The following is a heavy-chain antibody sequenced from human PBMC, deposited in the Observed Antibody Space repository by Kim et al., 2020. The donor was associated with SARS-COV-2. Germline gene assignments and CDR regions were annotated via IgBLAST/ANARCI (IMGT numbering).Heavy chain of an antibody. CDR2: INPSGGST. J-gene: IGHJ6*02. V-gene: IGHV1-46*01. CDR1: GYTFTSYY. D-gene: IGHD3-9*01. Sequence: ASVKVSCKASGYTFTSYYMHWVRQAPGQGLEWMGIINPSGGSTSYAQKFQGRVTMTRDTSTSTVYMELSSLRSEDTAVYYCARPYYDILTGLTPQRNYYYYGMDVWGQGTTVTVSS. CDR3: ARPYYDILTGLTPQRNYYYYGMDV.